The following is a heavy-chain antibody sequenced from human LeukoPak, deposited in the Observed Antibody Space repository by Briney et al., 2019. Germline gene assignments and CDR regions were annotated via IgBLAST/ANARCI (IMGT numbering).Heavy chain of an antibody. D-gene: IGHD3-16*01. V-gene: IGHV3-21*04. CDR2: ISVGSGYI. Sequence: GGSLRLSCAASGFTFSSYNMNWVRQAPGKGLEWVSSISVGSGYIYYADSVKGRFTISRDNAKNSLYLQMSNLRAEDTAVYFCARGGGLDVWGQGATVTVSS. CDR3: ARGGGLDV. CDR1: GFTFSSYN. J-gene: IGHJ6*02.